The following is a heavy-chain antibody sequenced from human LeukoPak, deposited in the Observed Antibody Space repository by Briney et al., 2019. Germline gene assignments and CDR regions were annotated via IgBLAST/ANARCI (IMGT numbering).Heavy chain of an antibody. D-gene: IGHD6-19*01. V-gene: IGHV1-69*13. CDR3: ATGLVVAGTSHEEGFYYYYYMDV. J-gene: IGHJ6*03. CDR2: IIPIFGTA. CDR1: GGTFSTYG. Sequence: GASVKVSCKASGGTFSTYGISWVRQAPGQGLEWMGGIIPIFGTANYAQKFQGRVTITADESTSTAYMELSSLRSEDTAVYYCATGLVVAGTSHEEGFYYYYYMDVRGKGTTVTISS.